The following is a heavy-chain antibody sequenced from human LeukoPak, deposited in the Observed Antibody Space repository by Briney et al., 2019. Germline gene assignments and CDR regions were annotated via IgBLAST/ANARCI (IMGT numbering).Heavy chain of an antibody. CDR3: ARNGRYNWFDP. Sequence: SETLSLTCTVSSGSISLYYWSWTRQPPGKGLEWIGYIHYSGNTNYNPSLKSRVTISVDTSKNQLSLKVSSVTAADTAVYYCARNGRYNWFDPWGQGTLVTVSS. D-gene: IGHD2-8*01. V-gene: IGHV4-59*01. CDR1: SGSISLYY. CDR2: IHYSGNT. J-gene: IGHJ5*02.